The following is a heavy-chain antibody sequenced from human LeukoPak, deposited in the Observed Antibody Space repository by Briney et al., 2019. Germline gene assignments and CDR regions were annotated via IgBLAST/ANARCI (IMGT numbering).Heavy chain of an antibody. J-gene: IGHJ4*02. CDR2: IYYSGST. CDR3: AREGQQLVPPFDY. D-gene: IGHD6-6*01. CDR1: DGSISSDSYY. Sequence: SETQSLTCTVPDGSISSDSYYWGWIRQPPGKGLEWIGSIYYSGSTYYGPSLQSRVTISVDKSKNQFSLKLSSVTAADTAVYYCAREGQQLVPPFDYWGQGTLVTVSS. V-gene: IGHV4-39*07.